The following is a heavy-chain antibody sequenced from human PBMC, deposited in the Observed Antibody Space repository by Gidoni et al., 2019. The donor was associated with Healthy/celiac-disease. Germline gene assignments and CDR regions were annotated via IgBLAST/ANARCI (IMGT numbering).Heavy chain of an antibody. CDR1: GGSFSGSY. CDR3: ARRGNGIVVVPAAIGAHYFDY. J-gene: IGHJ4*02. V-gene: IGHV4-34*01. CDR2: INHSGST. Sequence: QVQLQQWGAGLLKPSETLSLTCAVYGGSFSGSYWSWIRQPPGKGLEWLGEINHSGSTNYNPSLKSRVTISVDTSKNQFSLKRSSVTAADTAVYYCARRGNGIVVVPAAIGAHYFDYWGQGTLVTVSS. D-gene: IGHD2-2*01.